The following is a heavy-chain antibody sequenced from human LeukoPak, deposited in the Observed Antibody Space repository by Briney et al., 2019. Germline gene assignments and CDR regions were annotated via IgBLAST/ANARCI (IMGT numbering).Heavy chain of an antibody. CDR1: GFTFSSYG. CDR2: IWYDGSNK. V-gene: IGHV3-33*01. D-gene: IGHD2-2*01. Sequence: PGGSLRLSCAASGFTFSSYGMHWVRPAPGKGLEWVAVIWYDGSNKYYADSVKGRFTISRDNSKNTLYLQMNSLRAEDTSVYYCARGGYQLRYFDYWGQGTLVTVSS. CDR3: ARGGYQLRYFDY. J-gene: IGHJ4*02.